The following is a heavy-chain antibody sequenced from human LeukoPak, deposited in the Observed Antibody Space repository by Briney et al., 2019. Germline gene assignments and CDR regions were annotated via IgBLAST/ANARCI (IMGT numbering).Heavy chain of an antibody. CDR1: GGSISSSSYY. V-gene: IGHV4-39*07. J-gene: IGHJ4*02. CDR3: AREPSGYSYGYPQFYFDY. CDR2: IYYSGST. Sequence: SETLSLTCTVSGGSISSSSYYWGWIRQPPGKGLEWIGTIYYSGSTYYNPSLKSRVTISVDTSKNQFSLRLSSVTAADTAVCYCAREPSGYSYGYPQFYFDYWGQGTLVTVSS. D-gene: IGHD5-18*01.